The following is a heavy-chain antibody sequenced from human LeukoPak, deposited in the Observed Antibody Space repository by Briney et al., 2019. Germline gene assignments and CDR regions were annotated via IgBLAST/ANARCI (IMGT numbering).Heavy chain of an antibody. CDR3: AGTRDSGSSDV. D-gene: IGHD3-10*01. CDR2: ISYSGTT. CDR1: GASISTDF. Sequence: PSETLSLTCTVSGASISTDFWSWIRQPPGKRLEWIAYISYSGTTTYNPSLKSRVTISRDTSKNQFSLKLSSVTAADTAVYYCAGTRDSGSSDVWGQGTLVTVSS. V-gene: IGHV4-59*01. J-gene: IGHJ4*02.